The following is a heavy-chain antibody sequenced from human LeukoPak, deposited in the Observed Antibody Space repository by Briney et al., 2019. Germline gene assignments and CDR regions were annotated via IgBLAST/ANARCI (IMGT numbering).Heavy chain of an antibody. CDR2: INTNTGNP. D-gene: IGHD3-22*01. Sequence: ASVKVSCKASGCTFTSCAMNWVRQAPGQGLEWMGWINTNTGNPTYAQGFTGRFVFSLDTSVSTAYLQISSLKAEDTAVYYCARAGTYYYDSSGLDAFDIWGQGTMVTVSS. J-gene: IGHJ3*02. V-gene: IGHV7-4-1*02. CDR1: GCTFTSCA. CDR3: ARAGTYYYDSSGLDAFDI.